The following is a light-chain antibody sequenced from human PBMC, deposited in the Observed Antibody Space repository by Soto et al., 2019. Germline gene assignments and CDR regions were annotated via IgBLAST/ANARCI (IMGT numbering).Light chain of an antibody. J-gene: IGKJ1*01. CDR2: SAS. CDR1: QSVSSSY. Sequence: EIVLTQSPGTLSLSPGERATLSCRASQSVSSSYLAWYQQKPGQAPRLLIFSASSRATGIPDRFSGSGFGTDFTLTISRLEPEDFEVYYCQQYGSSPRQWTYGQGTKVEIK. V-gene: IGKV3-20*01. CDR3: QQYGSSPRQWT.